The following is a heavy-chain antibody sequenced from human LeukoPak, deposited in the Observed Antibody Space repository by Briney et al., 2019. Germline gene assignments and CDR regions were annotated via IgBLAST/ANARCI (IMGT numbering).Heavy chain of an antibody. CDR2: INHSGST. D-gene: IGHD3-16*01. J-gene: IGHJ6*03. Sequence: KASETLSLTCAVYGGSFSGYYWSWIRQPPGKGLEWIGEINHSGSTNYNPSLKRRVTISVDTSKNQFSLKLSSVTAADTAVYYCARVVVFGGYYYYYYYMDVWGKGTTVTVSS. CDR3: ARVVVFGGYYYYYYYMDV. V-gene: IGHV4-34*01. CDR1: GGSFSGYY.